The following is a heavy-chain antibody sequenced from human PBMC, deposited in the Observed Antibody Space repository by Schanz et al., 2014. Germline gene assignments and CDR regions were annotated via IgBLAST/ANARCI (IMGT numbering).Heavy chain of an antibody. CDR1: GFTFSSYG. CDR2: ISTDGTNK. CDR3: TRYRGALVAQNDALNL. D-gene: IGHD2-8*01. J-gene: IGHJ5*02. Sequence: QVQLVESGGGVVQPGRSLRLSCAASGFTFSSYGMHWVRQAPGKGLEKVAVISTDGTNKYYADSVRGRFTISRDNSKNTVYLQMDSLRSENTAVYYCTRYRGALVAQNDALNLWGQGTMVSVSS. V-gene: IGHV3-30*03.